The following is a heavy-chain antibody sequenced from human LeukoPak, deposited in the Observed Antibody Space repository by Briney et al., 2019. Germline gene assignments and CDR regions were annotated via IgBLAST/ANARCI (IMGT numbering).Heavy chain of an antibody. CDR3: ARDSTFGELPH. V-gene: IGHV1-2*02. D-gene: IGHD3-10*01. J-gene: IGHJ4*02. Sequence: EASVKVSCKASGYTFTGYYMYWVRQAPGQGLEWMGWINPNSDGTNYAQEFQGRVTMTTDTSISTAYMELSRLTSDDTAVYYCARDSTFGELPHWGQGTLVTVSS. CDR2: INPNSDGT. CDR1: GYTFTGYY.